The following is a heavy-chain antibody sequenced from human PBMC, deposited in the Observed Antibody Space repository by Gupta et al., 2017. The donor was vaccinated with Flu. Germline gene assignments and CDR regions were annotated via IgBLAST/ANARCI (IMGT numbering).Heavy chain of an antibody. CDR1: GFTFSSYE. Sequence: EVQLVESGGGLVQPGGSLRLSCAASGFTFSSYEMNWVRQAPGKGLEWVSYISSSGSTIYYADSVKGRFTISRDNAKNSLYLQMNSLRAEDTAVYYCARGLESSEEYYFDYWGQGTLVTVSS. D-gene: IGHD6-6*01. CDR2: ISSSGSTI. J-gene: IGHJ4*02. CDR3: ARGLESSEEYYFDY. V-gene: IGHV3-48*03.